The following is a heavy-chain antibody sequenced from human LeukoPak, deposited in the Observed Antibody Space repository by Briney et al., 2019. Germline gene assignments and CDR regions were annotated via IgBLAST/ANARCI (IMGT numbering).Heavy chain of an antibody. D-gene: IGHD6-13*01. CDR3: ARVHSSSWYCCSDY. CDR2: ISYDGSNK. Sequence: PGRSLRLSCAASGFTFSNYAMHWVRQAPGKGLEWVALISYDGSNKYYADSVKGRFTFSRDNSKNTLYLQMNSLRPEDTAVYYCARVHSSSWYCCSDYWGLGTLVTVS. V-gene: IGHV3-30-3*01. J-gene: IGHJ4*02. CDR1: GFTFSNYA.